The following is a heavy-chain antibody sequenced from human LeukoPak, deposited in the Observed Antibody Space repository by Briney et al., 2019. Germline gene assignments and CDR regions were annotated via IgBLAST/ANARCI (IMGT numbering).Heavy chain of an antibody. V-gene: IGHV1-46*01. J-gene: IGHJ2*01. CDR2: INPSGGST. D-gene: IGHD6-19*01. CDR1: GYTFTSYY. Sequence: ASVKVSCKASGYTFTSYYMHWVRQAPGQGLEWMGIINPSGGSTSYAQKFQGRVTMTRDMSTSTVYMELSSLRSEDTAVYYCARVRSSGWYIESWYFDLWGRGTLVTASS. CDR3: ARVRSSGWYIESWYFDL.